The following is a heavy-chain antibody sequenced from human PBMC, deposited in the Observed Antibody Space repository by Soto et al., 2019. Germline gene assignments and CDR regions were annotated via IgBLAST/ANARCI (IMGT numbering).Heavy chain of an antibody. CDR3: ARLKENYDILTGYQTRPI. CDR1: GYTFTSYA. Sequence: GASVKVSCKASGYTFTSYAMHWVRQAPGQRLEWMGWINASNGITKYAQKFQGRVTITADKSTSTAYMELSSLRSEDTAVYYCARLKENYDILTGYQTRPIWGQGTMVTVSS. J-gene: IGHJ3*02. V-gene: IGHV1-3*01. D-gene: IGHD3-9*01. CDR2: INASNGIT.